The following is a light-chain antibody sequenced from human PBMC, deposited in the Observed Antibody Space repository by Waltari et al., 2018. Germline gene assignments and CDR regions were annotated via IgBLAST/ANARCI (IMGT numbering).Light chain of an antibody. CDR1: QSIGSN. V-gene: IGKV3-15*01. CDR2: DAT. J-gene: IGKJ1*01. Sequence: DIVMTQSPATLSVSPGESATLSCRASQSIGSNLAWYQQKPGQAPRLLINDATTRDTDIAARFSGSGSGTEFTLTISSLQSEDFAVYFCQQYRDWPRTFGHGTKVETK. CDR3: QQYRDWPRT.